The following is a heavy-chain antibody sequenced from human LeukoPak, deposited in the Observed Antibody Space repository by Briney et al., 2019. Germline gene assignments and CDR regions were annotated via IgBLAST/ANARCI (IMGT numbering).Heavy chain of an antibody. V-gene: IGHV1-69*05. J-gene: IGHJ4*02. Sequence: GSSVKVSCKASGGTFSSYAISWVRQAPGQGLEWMGRIIPIFGTANYAQKFQGRVTITTDESTSTAYMELSSLRSDDTAVYYCARDPVPLHYYYSSGYPEFYFDYWGQGTLVTVSS. CDR3: ARDPVPLHYYYSSGYPEFYFDY. D-gene: IGHD3-22*01. CDR1: GGTFSSYA. CDR2: IIPIFGTA.